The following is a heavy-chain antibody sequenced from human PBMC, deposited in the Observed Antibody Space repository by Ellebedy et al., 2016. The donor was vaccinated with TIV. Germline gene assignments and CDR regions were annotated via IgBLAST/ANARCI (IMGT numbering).Heavy chain of an antibody. CDR1: GFNFNIYG. J-gene: IGHJ5*02. CDR3: ARTSGITSGGVRGPGDL. V-gene: IGHV3-21*01. D-gene: IGHD3-16*01. Sequence: GGSLRLXXAASGFNFNIYGMNWVRQAPGKGLEWVSSIDRSSSYIYYADSVKGRFTISRDNAKNTLYLQMNSLRVEDTAVYYCARTSGITSGGVRGPGDLWGQGTRVTVSS. CDR2: IDRSSSYI.